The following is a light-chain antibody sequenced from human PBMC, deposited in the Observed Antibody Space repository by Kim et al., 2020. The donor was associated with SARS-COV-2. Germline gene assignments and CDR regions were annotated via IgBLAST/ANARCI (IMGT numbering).Light chain of an antibody. J-gene: IGLJ3*02. CDR3: SSYTTSSTRV. CDR1: SSDVGGYNY. Sequence: QSALTQPASVSGSPGQSITISCTGTSSDVGGYNYVSWLQQHPGKAPKLMIYDVSNRPSGVSNRFSGSKSGNTASLTISGLQAEDEADYYCSSYTTSSTRVFGGGTQLTVL. CDR2: DVS. V-gene: IGLV2-14*03.